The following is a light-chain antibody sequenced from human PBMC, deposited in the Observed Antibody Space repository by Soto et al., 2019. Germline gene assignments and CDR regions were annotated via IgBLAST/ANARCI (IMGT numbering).Light chain of an antibody. CDR2: DAS. V-gene: IGKV1-27*01. CDR1: QGISHY. J-gene: IGKJ3*01. CDR3: QRCNSAPFA. Sequence: DIQMTQSPSSLSASVGDRVTITCRAGQGISHYLAWYQQKPGQVPKLLIYDASTLQSGVPSRFSGSGSGTDFTLTISSLQPEDVATYYCQRCNSAPFAFGPGTKVDIK.